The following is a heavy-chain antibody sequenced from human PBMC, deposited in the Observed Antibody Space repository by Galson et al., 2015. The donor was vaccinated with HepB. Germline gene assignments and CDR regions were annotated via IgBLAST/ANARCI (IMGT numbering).Heavy chain of an antibody. V-gene: IGHV3-11*01. J-gene: IGHJ5*02. Sequence: SLRLSCAASGFTFSDYYMSWIRQAPGKGLEWVSYISSSGSTIYYEDSVKGRFTISRDNAKNSLYLQMNSLRADETAVYYRARDWMDWFDPWGQGTLVTVSS. CDR2: ISSSGSTI. CDR3: ARDWMDWFDP. D-gene: IGHD2-2*03. CDR1: GFTFSDYY.